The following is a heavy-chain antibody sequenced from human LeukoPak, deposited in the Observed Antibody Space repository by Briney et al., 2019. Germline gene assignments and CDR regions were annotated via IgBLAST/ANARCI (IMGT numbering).Heavy chain of an antibody. CDR3: ARDRRSYCSGAGCDSGNDY. CDR2: ISAYNGNT. V-gene: IGHV1-18*01. D-gene: IGHD2-15*01. Sequence: ASVKVSCKASGYIFTSYGISWVRQAPGQGLEWMGWISAYNGNTNYAQELQGRATMTTDTSTSTAYMELRSLRSDDTAVYYCARDRRSYCSGAGCDSGNDYWGQGTLVTVSS. J-gene: IGHJ4*02. CDR1: GYIFTSYG.